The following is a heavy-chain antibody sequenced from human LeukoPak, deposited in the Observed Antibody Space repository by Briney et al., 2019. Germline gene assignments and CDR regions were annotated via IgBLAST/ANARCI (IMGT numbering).Heavy chain of an antibody. CDR1: NYSISSGYY. J-gene: IGHJ6*03. CDR3: ARVSIDGSGSYYHYYYYYMDV. D-gene: IGHD3-10*01. Sequence: SETLSLTCTVSNYSISSGYYWGWIRQPPGKGLEWIASVYRSGSTYYKSSLKSRVRISVDTSKNQFSLKLSSVTAADTAVYYCARVSIDGSGSYYHYYYYYMDVWGKGTTVTISS. CDR2: VYRSGST. V-gene: IGHV4-38-2*02.